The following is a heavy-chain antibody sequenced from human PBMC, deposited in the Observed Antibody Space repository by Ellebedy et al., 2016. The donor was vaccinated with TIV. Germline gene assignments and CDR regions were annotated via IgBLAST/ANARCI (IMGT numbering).Heavy chain of an antibody. J-gene: IGHJ4*02. CDR2: IYHSGVT. Sequence: MPSETLSLTCAVSGGSISSSNWWSWVRQPPGKGLEWIGEIYHSGVTNYNPSLKSRVTISGDKSKNQFSLKLSSVTAADTAVYYCATARGSGIYYPFDYWGQGTLVTVSS. CDR1: GGSISSSNW. D-gene: IGHD3-10*01. V-gene: IGHV4-4*02. CDR3: ATARGSGIYYPFDY.